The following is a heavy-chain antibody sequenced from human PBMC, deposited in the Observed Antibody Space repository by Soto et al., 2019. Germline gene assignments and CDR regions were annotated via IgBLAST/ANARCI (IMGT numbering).Heavy chain of an antibody. CDR2: IYYSGST. J-gene: IGHJ6*02. CDR1: GGSVSSGSYY. V-gene: IGHV4-61*01. Sequence: QVQLQESGPGLVKPSETLSLTCTVSGGSVSSGSYYWSWIRQPPGKGREWLGYIYYSGSTNYNPSLMSRVTISVDTSKNQFSLKLSSVTAADTAVYYWARGDSSGYYYLYYYYGMDVWGQGTTVTVSS. D-gene: IGHD3-22*01. CDR3: ARGDSSGYYYLYYYYGMDV.